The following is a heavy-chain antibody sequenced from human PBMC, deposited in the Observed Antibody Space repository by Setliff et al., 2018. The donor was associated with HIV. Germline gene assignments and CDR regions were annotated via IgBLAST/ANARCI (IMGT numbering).Heavy chain of an antibody. CDR1: GYTFTDYA. D-gene: IGHD4-17*01. CDR3: ARDGPPFTVTMLDS. CDR2: VGTARGQP. V-gene: IGHV1-3*04. J-gene: IGHJ4*02. Sequence: GASVKVSCKASGYTFTDYAIHWLRQAPGQRPECMGWVGTARGQPTYSKNFQGRVTFSADRATNTVYLELTNLKSQDAAVYFCARDGPPFTVTMLDSWGQGTLVTVSS.